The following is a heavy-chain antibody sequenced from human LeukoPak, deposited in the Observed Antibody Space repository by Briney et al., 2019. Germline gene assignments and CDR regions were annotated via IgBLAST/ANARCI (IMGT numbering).Heavy chain of an antibody. D-gene: IGHD6-13*01. CDR2: INPKSGGT. CDR3: ARVPPIRQGAAAGHRPTDY. V-gene: IGHV1-2*02. CDR1: GYTFTGYY. Sequence: VASVKVSCKASGYTFTGYYMHWVRQAPGQGLEWMGWINPKSGGTNYAQKFQGRVTMTRDTSISTAYMELSRLRSDDPAVYYCARVPPIRQGAAAGHRPTDYWGRETLVTVSS. J-gene: IGHJ4*02.